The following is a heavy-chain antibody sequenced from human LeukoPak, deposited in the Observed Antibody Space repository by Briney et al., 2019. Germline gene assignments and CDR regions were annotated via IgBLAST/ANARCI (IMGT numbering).Heavy chain of an antibody. V-gene: IGHV1-18*01. CDR2: MSAYHSNT. Sequence: SLKLSCNASGYTFTSYGISWVRQAPGQGLEWMGQMSAYHSNTNYAQKLQGRVTMTTDTSTSTVYMELRSLRSDDTAVYYCAREGQGIYDSSGYYTVGAFDIWGQGTMVTVSS. CDR1: GYTFTSYG. D-gene: IGHD3-22*01. CDR3: AREGQGIYDSSGYYTVGAFDI. J-gene: IGHJ3*02.